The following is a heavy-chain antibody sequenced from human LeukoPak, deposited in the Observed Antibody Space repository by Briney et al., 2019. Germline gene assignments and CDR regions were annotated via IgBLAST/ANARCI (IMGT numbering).Heavy chain of an antibody. CDR3: AKGLRGTYDY. V-gene: IGHV3-23*01. CDR2: ITDSGDGT. Sequence: GGSLRLSCAASGFTFSSYAMTWVRQAPGMGLEWISSITDSGDGTYFADSVRGRFSISRDNSRNTLYLQLNSLRAEDTAVYYCAKGLRGTYDYWGQGTLVTVSS. D-gene: IGHD3-3*01. CDR1: GFTFSSYA. J-gene: IGHJ4*02.